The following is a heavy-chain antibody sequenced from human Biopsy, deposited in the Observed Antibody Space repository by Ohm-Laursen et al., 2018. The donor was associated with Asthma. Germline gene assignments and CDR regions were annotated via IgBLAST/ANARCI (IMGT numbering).Heavy chain of an antibody. Sequence: ASVKVSCKTSGYTFNSAGITWVRQAPGQGLEWMGWFSVYNGNTNVAQKLQDRVTMTTDTSTSTAYMELRSLRSDDTAVYFCARAVDFSHYYGIDVWGQGTTVTVSP. D-gene: IGHD4-23*01. CDR1: GYTFNSAG. CDR3: ARAVDFSHYYGIDV. V-gene: IGHV1-18*01. J-gene: IGHJ6*01. CDR2: FSVYNGNT.